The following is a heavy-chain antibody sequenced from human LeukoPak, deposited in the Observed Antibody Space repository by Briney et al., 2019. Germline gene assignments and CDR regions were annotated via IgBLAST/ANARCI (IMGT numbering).Heavy chain of an antibody. CDR3: ARGGPYGYCSSTSCYLPFDY. CDR1: GYTFTSYG. Sequence: ASMKVSCKASGYTFTSYGISWVRQAPGQGLEWMGWISAYNGNTNYAQKLQGRVTMTTDTSTSTAYMELRSLRSDDTAVYYCARGGPYGYCSSTSCYLPFDYWGQGTLVTVSS. J-gene: IGHJ4*02. D-gene: IGHD2-2*03. CDR2: ISAYNGNT. V-gene: IGHV1-18*01.